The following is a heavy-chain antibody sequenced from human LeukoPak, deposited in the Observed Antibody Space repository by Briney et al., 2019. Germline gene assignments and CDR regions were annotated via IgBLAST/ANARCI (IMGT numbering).Heavy chain of an antibody. CDR2: IGRYGVTT. CDR1: GFTLSTYE. J-gene: IGHJ6*02. D-gene: IGHD1-14*01. Sequence: PGGSLRLSRAASGFTLSTYEMNWVRQAPGKGLEWVTYIGRYGVTTYYADSVKGRFTISGDNAKNSLNLQMNSLRAEDTAVYYCATLSDRNFYYSYGLDVWGQGTTVTVS. V-gene: IGHV3-48*03. CDR3: ATLSDRNFYYSYGLDV.